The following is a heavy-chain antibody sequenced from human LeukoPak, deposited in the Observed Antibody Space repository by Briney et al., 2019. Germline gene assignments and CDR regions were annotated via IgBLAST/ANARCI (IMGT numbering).Heavy chain of an antibody. CDR2: IYYSGST. V-gene: IGHV4-59*01. Sequence: SETLSLTCTVSGASITTYYWSSIRQPPGKGLEWIGYIYYSGSTNYNPSLRSRLTISLDTSKNQFSLKLSSVTAADTAVYYCARGRGGGGSSNNWLDPWGQGSLVIVSS. J-gene: IGHJ5*02. CDR3: ARGRGGGGSSNNWLDP. D-gene: IGHD2-15*01. CDR1: GASITTYY.